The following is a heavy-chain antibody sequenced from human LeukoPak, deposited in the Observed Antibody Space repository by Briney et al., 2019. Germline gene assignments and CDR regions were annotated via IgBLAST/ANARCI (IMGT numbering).Heavy chain of an antibody. CDR3: AREGSTSSGNWFDP. D-gene: IGHD2-2*01. Sequence: ASVKVSCKASGYTFTGYYMHWVRQAPGQRLEWMGWINPNSGGTNYAQKFQGRVTMTRDTSISTAYMELSRLRSDDTAVYYCAREGSTSSGNWFDPWGQGTLVTVTS. V-gene: IGHV1-2*02. CDR2: INPNSGGT. CDR1: GYTFTGYY. J-gene: IGHJ5*02.